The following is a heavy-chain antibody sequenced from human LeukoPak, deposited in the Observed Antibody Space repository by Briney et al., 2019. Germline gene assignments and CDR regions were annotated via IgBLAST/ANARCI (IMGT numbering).Heavy chain of an antibody. CDR2: ISSGGSNI. Sequence: PGGSLRLSCAASGFTFSDYCMSWIRQAPGKGLEWVSYISSGGSNIYYADSVKGRFTISRDNAKNSLYLQMNSLRAEDTAVYYCARHWVVATYDYWGQGTLVTVSS. V-gene: IGHV3-11*01. CDR1: GFTFSDYC. D-gene: IGHD2-15*01. J-gene: IGHJ4*02. CDR3: ARHWVVATYDY.